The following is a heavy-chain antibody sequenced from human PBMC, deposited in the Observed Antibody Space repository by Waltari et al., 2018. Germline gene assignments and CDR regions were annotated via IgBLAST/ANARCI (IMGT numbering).Heavy chain of an antibody. CDR1: GFTFSSYA. D-gene: IGHD5-12*01. Sequence: EVQLLESGGGLVQPGGSLRLSCAASGFTFSSYAMSWVRQAPGKGLEWVSDISNSGGTTYYADSVKGRFTISRDNSKNTMYLQMNSLRVEDTAVYYCAKDLWLPHDCWGQGTLVTVSS. CDR2: ISNSGGTT. CDR3: AKDLWLPHDC. J-gene: IGHJ4*02. V-gene: IGHV3-23*01.